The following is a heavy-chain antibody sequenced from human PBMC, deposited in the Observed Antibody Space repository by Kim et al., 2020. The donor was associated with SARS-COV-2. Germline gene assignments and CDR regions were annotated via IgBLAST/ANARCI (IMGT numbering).Heavy chain of an antibody. CDR1: GFTFSNYV. CDR2: ISVVGDNT. V-gene: IGHV3-23*01. Sequence: GGSLRLSCAASGFTFSNYVMSWVRQAPGKGLEWVAGISVVGDNTNYADSVKGRFTISRDNSKNTLYLQMNTLRAEDTAVYYCAPPAHHSASGAGWGQGTLVTVSS. D-gene: IGHD3-10*01. CDR3: APPAHHSASGAG. J-gene: IGHJ4*02.